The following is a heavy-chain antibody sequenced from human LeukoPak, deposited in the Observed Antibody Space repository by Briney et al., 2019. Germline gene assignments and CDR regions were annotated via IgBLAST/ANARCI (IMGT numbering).Heavy chain of an antibody. J-gene: IGHJ4*02. CDR1: GGSFSGYY. V-gene: IGHV4-34*01. D-gene: IGHD1-26*01. CDR2: INHSGST. Sequence: SETLSLTCAVYGGSFSGYYWSWIRQPPGKGLEWIGEINHSGSTNYSPSLKSRVTISVDTSKNQFSLKLSSVTAADTAVYYCARGQVFSGSYPFDYWGQGTLVTVSS. CDR3: ARGQVFSGSYPFDY.